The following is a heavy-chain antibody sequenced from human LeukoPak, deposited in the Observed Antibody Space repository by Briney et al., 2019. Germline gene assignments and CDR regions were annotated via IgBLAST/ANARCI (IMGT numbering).Heavy chain of an antibody. D-gene: IGHD4-11*01. Sequence: GASVRVSCKASGYTFSSYGISWVRQAPGQGLEWLGWISGYNGNTNYGERLQGRVTMTTDTSTSTAYMELRSLRSDDTAMYYCARGRYSIYYMDVWGKGTTVTVSS. CDR3: ARGRYSIYYMDV. V-gene: IGHV1-18*01. J-gene: IGHJ6*03. CDR2: ISGYNGNT. CDR1: GYTFSSYG.